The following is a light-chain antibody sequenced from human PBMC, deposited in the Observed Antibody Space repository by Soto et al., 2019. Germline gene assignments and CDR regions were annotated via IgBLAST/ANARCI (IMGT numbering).Light chain of an antibody. Sequence: AIQMTQSPSSLSASLGDIVTITFRASQGIRGDLGWYQQKPGKAPKLLISATSTLQSGVPSRFSGRGSGTNFTLTISSLQPEDFATYYCIQDFISPLTVGQGTKVDIK. J-gene: IGKJ1*01. CDR1: QGIRGD. CDR2: ATS. CDR3: IQDFISPLT. V-gene: IGKV1-6*01.